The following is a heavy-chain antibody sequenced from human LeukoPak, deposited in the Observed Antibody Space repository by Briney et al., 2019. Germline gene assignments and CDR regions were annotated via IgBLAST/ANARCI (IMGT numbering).Heavy chain of an antibody. V-gene: IGHV4-31*03. CDR1: GGSISSGGYY. D-gene: IGHD3-22*01. CDR2: IYYSGST. CDR3: ARGYDSSGYYDTIFDY. Sequence: SETLYLTCTVSGGSISSGGYYWSWIRQHPGKGLEWIGYIYYSGSTYYNPSLKSRVTISVDTSKNQFSLKLSSVTAADTAVYYCARGYDSSGYYDTIFDYWGQGTLVTVSS. J-gene: IGHJ4*02.